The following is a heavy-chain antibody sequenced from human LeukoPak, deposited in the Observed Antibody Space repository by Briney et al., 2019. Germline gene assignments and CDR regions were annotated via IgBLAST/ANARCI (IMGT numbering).Heavy chain of an antibody. CDR3: ARLGTRWNKNWFDP. Sequence: ASVKVSCKASGYTFTSYDINWVRQATGQGLEWMGWMNPNSGNTGYAQKFQGRVTMTRNTSISTDYMELSSLRSEDTAVYYCARLGTRWNKNWFDPWGQGTLVTVSS. V-gene: IGHV1-8*01. J-gene: IGHJ5*02. CDR2: MNPNSGNT. D-gene: IGHD1-1*01. CDR1: GYTFTSYD.